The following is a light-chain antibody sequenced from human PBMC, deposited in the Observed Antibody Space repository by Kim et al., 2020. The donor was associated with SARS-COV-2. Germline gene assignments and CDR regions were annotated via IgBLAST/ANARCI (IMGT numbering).Light chain of an antibody. Sequence: SPGQTARITCSGDALPKQYAYWYQQKPGQAPVLVIYKDSERPSGIPERFSGSSSGTTVTLTISGVQAEDEADYYCQSADSSGTYDVFGGGTKLTVL. CDR2: KDS. V-gene: IGLV3-25*03. CDR1: ALPKQY. CDR3: QSADSSGTYDV. J-gene: IGLJ3*02.